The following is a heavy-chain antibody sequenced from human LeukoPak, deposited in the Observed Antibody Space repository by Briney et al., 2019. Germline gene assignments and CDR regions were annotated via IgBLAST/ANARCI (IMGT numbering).Heavy chain of an antibody. D-gene: IGHD3-22*01. CDR1: GFTFSNYA. CDR2: ISTDGGTT. CDR3: AKGNYDSSGYLYYFDY. V-gene: IGHV3-23*01. Sequence: GGSLRLSCAASGFTFSNYAMSWVRQAPGKGLEWVSAISTDGGTTYYADSVKGRFTISRDNSKNTLYLQMNSLRAEDTAVYYCAKGNYDSSGYLYYFDYWGQGTLVTVSS. J-gene: IGHJ4*02.